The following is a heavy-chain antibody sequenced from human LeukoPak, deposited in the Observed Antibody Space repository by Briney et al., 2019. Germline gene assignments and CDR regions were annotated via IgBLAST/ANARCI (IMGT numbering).Heavy chain of an antibody. V-gene: IGHV4-59*01. CDR2: IYYSGST. Sequence: SETLSLTCTVSGGSISSYYWSWIRQPPGKGLEWIGCIYYSGSTNYNPSLKSRVTISVDTSKNQFFLKLSSVTAADTAVYYCARDKYFQHWGQGTLVTVSS. CDR1: GGSISSYY. CDR3: ARDKYFQH. J-gene: IGHJ1*01.